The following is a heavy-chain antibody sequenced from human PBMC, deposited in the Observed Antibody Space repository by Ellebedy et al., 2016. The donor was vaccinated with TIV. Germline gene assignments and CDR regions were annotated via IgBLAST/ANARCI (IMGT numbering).Heavy chain of an antibody. V-gene: IGHV1-2*05. D-gene: IGHD7-27*01. CDR2: INPNSGDT. Sequence: AASVKVSCKASGYTFTCYYIHGVRQAPGQGLEWMGRINPNSGDTNYAQKFQGRVTMTRDTSINTAYMELSRLRTDVTVIYYCVREVRGSNWGYFDYWGQGTLVTVSA. CDR1: GYTFTCYY. J-gene: IGHJ4*02. CDR3: VREVRGSNWGYFDY.